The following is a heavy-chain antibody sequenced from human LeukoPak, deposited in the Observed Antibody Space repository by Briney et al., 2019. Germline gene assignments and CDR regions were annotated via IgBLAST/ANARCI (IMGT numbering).Heavy chain of an antibody. CDR2: INPSGGST. Sequence: ASVKVSCKASRYTFTSYYMHWVRQAPGQGLEWMGIINPSGGSTSYAQKFQGRVTVTRDMSTSTDYMELSSLRSEDTAVYYCARDNSVEDTAWWFDPWGQGTLVTVSS. CDR3: ARDNSVEDTAWWFDP. V-gene: IGHV1-46*01. CDR1: RYTFTSYY. D-gene: IGHD4-23*01. J-gene: IGHJ5*02.